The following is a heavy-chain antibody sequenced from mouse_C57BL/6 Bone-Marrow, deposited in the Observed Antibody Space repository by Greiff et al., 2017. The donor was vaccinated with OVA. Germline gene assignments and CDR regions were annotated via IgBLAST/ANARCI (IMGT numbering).Heavy chain of an antibody. CDR3: ARDLGLLPYYFDY. J-gene: IGHJ2*01. V-gene: IGHV1-69*01. Sequence: QVQLQQPGAELVMPGASVKLSRKASGYTFTSYWMHWVKQRPGQGLEWIGEIDPSDSYTNYNQKFKGKSTLTVDKSSSTAYMQLSSLTSEDSAVYYCARDLGLLPYYFDYWGQGTTLTVSS. D-gene: IGHD2-3*01. CDR1: GYTFTSYW. CDR2: IDPSDSYT.